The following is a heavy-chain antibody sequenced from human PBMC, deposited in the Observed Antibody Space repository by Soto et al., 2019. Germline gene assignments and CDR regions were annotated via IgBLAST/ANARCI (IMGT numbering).Heavy chain of an antibody. V-gene: IGHV1-2*02. J-gene: IGHJ4*02. CDR1: GYGFTGDY. Sequence: SVKVSWKASGYGFTGDYMHWVRQAPGQGLEWMGWINPNSGGTNYAQKFQGRVTMTRDMSISTAYMELSRLRSDDTAVYYCARAPAAAITVDYWGQGTLVTVSS. D-gene: IGHD2-2*01. CDR2: INPNSGGT. CDR3: ARAPAAAITVDY.